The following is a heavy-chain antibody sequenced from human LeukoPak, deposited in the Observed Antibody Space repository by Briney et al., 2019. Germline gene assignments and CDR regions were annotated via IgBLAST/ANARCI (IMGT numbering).Heavy chain of an antibody. V-gene: IGHV4-59*08. Sequence: PSETLSLTRTVSGGSISGYYWSWIRQPPGKGLEWIGDIYYSGSPNYNPSLKSRVTISVDTSKNQFSLRLTSVTAADTAVYYCARPGGRAVFGTYSLDYWGQGTLVTVSS. J-gene: IGHJ4*02. D-gene: IGHD2-15*01. CDR3: ARPGGRAVFGTYSLDY. CDR2: IYYSGSP. CDR1: GGSISGYY.